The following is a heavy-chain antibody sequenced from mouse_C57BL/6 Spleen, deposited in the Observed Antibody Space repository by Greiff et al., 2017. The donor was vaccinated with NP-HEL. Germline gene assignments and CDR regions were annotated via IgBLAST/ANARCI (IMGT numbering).Heavy chain of an antibody. CDR3: ASLLYPMDY. CDR2: ISSGGSYT. V-gene: IGHV5-6*01. J-gene: IGHJ4*01. D-gene: IGHD2-1*01. Sequence: EVKLVESGGDLVKPGGSLKLSCAASGFTFSSYGMSWVRQTPDTRLEWVATISSGGSYTYYPDSVKGRFTISRDNAKNTLYLQMSSLKSEDTAMYYCASLLYPMDYWGQGTSVTVSS. CDR1: GFTFSSYG.